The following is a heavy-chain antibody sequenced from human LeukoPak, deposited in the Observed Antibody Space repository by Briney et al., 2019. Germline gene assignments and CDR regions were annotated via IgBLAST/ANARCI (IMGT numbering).Heavy chain of an antibody. D-gene: IGHD5-12*01. J-gene: IGHJ4*02. CDR2: INPNSGGT. CDR1: GYTFTSYD. Sequence: ASVKVSCKASGYTFTSYDINWVRQATGQGLEWMGWINPNSGGTNYAQKFQGRVTMTRDTSISTAYMELSRLRSDDTAVYYCVRIIVATDGFDYWGQGTLVTVSS. CDR3: VRIIVATDGFDY. V-gene: IGHV1-2*02.